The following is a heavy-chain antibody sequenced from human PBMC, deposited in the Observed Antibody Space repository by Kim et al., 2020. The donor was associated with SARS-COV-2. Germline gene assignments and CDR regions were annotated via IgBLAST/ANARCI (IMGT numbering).Heavy chain of an antibody. J-gene: IGHJ6*02. CDR2: ISSSSSYI. CDR3: ARGTVDTAMVWFSRRVRSYGMDV. CDR1: GFTFSSYS. D-gene: IGHD5-18*01. V-gene: IGHV3-21*01. Sequence: GGSLRLSCAASGFTFSSYSMNWVRQAPGKGLEWVSSISSSSSYIYYADSVKGRFNISRDNAKNSLYLQMNSLRAEDTAVYYCARGTVDTAMVWFSRRVRSYGMDVWGQGTTVTVSS.